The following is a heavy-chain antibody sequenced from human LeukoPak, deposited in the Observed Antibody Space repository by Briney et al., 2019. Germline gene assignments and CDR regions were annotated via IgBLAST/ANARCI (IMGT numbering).Heavy chain of an antibody. Sequence: SETLSLTCAVYGGSFSGYYWSWIRQPPGKGLEWIGEINHSGSTNYNPSLKSRVTISVDTSKNQFSLKLSSVTAADTAVYYCARHLRSGSTSCYGFDPWGQGTLVTVSS. D-gene: IGHD2-2*01. CDR3: ARHLRSGSTSCYGFDP. CDR1: GGSFSGYY. CDR2: INHSGST. V-gene: IGHV4-34*01. J-gene: IGHJ5*02.